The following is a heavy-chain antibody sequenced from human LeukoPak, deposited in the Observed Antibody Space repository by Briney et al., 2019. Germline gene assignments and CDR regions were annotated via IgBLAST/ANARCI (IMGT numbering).Heavy chain of an antibody. J-gene: IGHJ4*02. CDR2: FCGDGGT. Sequence: GGSLRLSCAASGFTFCSYVMSWVRQAPGKGPEWVSDFCGDGGTYYADSVKGRFTISRDNSKNTLYLQMNSLGGEDTALYYCARYCGAASCYSGFDYWGQGTLVTVAS. CDR3: ARYCGAASCYSGFDY. CDR1: GFTFCSYV. V-gene: IGHV3-23*01. D-gene: IGHD2-15*01.